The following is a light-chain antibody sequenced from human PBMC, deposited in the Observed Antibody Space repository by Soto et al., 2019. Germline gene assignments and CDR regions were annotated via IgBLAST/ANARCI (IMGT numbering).Light chain of an antibody. J-gene: IGKJ4*01. CDR2: KVS. CDR1: QSLVHSDGNIY. CDR3: MQSTHAPPGLA. Sequence: DIVLTQPPLSSPVTLGQPASFSCKSSQSLVHSDGNIYLSWLQQRPGQPPRPIIYKVSRRFSEVPDRISGSGDATEFTLKISRVEAEDVAVYYCMQSTHAPPGLAFGGGTKVEIK. V-gene: IGKV2-24*01.